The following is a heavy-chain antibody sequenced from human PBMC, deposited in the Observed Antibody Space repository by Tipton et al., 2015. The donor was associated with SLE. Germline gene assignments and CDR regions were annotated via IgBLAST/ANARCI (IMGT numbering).Heavy chain of an antibody. Sequence: QVQLVQSGAEVKKPGASVKVSCKASGYTFTSYGISWVRHGRQAPGQGPEWMGWISGYNGNTNTAQKFQGRVTLTTQTSTSTAYMELRSLKSDDTAVYFCARGTVYEREYLNAMDVWGQGTTVTVSS. V-gene: IGHV1-18*01. J-gene: IGHJ6*02. CDR1: GYTFTSYG. CDR2: ISGYNGNT. D-gene: IGHD2-2*02. CDR3: ARGTVYEREYLNAMDV.